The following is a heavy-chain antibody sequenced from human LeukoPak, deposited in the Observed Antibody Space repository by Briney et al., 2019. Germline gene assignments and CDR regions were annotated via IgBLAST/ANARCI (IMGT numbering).Heavy chain of an antibody. Sequence: PGGSLRLSCAASGFTFSSYSMNWVRQAPGKGLEWVSGINWNGGNTGSADSVKGRFTISRDNAKNSLYLQMNSLRAEDTALYYCAATYSGNWEFDYWGQGTLVTVSS. D-gene: IGHD1-26*01. CDR1: GFTFSSYS. CDR2: INWNGGNT. V-gene: IGHV3-20*04. J-gene: IGHJ4*02. CDR3: AATYSGNWEFDY.